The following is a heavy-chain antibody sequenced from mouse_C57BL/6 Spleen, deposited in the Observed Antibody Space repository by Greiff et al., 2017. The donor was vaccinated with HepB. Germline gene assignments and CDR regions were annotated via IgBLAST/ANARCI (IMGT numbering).Heavy chain of an antibody. CDR1: GYTFTSYW. D-gene: IGHD1-1*01. J-gene: IGHJ4*01. V-gene: IGHV1-52*01. CDR3: ARDTTVNAMDY. Sequence: VQLQQPGAELVRPGSSVKLYCKASGYTFTSYWMHWVKQRPIQGLEWIGNIDPSDSETHYNQKFKDKATLTVDKSSSTAYMQLSSLTSEDSAVYYCARDTTVNAMDYWGQGTSVTVSS. CDR2: IDPSDSET.